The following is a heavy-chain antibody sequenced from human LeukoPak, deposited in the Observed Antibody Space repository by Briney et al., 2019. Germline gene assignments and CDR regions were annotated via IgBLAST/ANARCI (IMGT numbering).Heavy chain of an antibody. CDR1: GGSISSGDYY. CDR2: IYYSGST. D-gene: IGHD3-16*01. V-gene: IGHV4-61*08. Sequence: SQTLSLTCTVSGGSISSGDYYWSWIRQPPGKGLEWIGYIYYSGSTNYNPSLKSRVTISVDTSKNQFSLKLSSVTAADTAVYYCARAGGITLTGNDAFDIWGQGTMVTVSS. J-gene: IGHJ3*02. CDR3: ARAGGITLTGNDAFDI.